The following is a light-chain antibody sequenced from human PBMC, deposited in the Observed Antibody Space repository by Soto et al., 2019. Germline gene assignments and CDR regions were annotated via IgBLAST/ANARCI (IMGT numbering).Light chain of an antibody. Sequence: NFMLTQPHSVSESPGKTVTISCTRSSGTIASNYVQWYQQRPGSAPTTVIYEDNQRPSGVPDRFSGSTDGSSNSASLTISGLQTEDEADYYCQSYDSSTVVFGGG. CDR3: QSYDSSTVV. V-gene: IGLV6-57*04. CDR2: EDN. J-gene: IGLJ2*01. CDR1: SGTIASNY.